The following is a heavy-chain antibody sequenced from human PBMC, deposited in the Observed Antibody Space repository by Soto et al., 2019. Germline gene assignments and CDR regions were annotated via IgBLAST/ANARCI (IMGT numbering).Heavy chain of an antibody. J-gene: IGHJ3*02. Sequence: ASVKVSCKASGYTFTGYYMHWVRQAPGQGLEWMGWINPNSGGTNYAQKFQGWVTMTRDTSISTAYMELSRLRSDDTAVYYLARVQNRSSSLGAFDIWGQGTMVTVSS. CDR1: GYTFTGYY. D-gene: IGHD6-6*01. CDR2: INPNSGGT. V-gene: IGHV1-2*04. CDR3: ARVQNRSSSLGAFDI.